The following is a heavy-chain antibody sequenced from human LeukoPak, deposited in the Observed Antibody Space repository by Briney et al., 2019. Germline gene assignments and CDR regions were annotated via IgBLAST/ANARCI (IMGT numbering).Heavy chain of an antibody. J-gene: IGHJ4*02. V-gene: IGHV1-69*05. CDR1: GGTFSSYA. D-gene: IGHD4-17*01. CDR3: AIERTTVTDY. CDR2: IIPIFGTA. Sequence: SVKVSCKASGGTFSSYAISWVRQAPGQGLEWVGRIIPIFGTANYAQKFQGRVTITTDESTSTAYMELSSLRSEDTAVYYCAIERTTVTDYWGQGTLVTVSS.